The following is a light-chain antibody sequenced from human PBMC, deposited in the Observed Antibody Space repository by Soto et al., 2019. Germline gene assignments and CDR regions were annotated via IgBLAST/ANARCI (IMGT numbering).Light chain of an antibody. J-gene: IGKJ2*01. CDR3: QQYITLPHT. CDR2: GIT. Sequence: ENVLTQSPGTLSLSPGERATLSCRASQSVTNNFFAWYQQKPGQAPRLLIYGITSRATGIPDRFSCSGSGTDFTLTISRLEPEDFVVYYCQQYITLPHTFGQGTKLEVK. CDR1: QSVTNNF. V-gene: IGKV3-20*01.